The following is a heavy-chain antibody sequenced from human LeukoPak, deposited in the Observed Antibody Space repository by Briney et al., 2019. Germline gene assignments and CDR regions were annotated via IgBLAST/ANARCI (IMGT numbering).Heavy chain of an antibody. CDR1: GFTFSSYA. CDR3: ARSRDRYCSGGSCLDY. Sequence: PGGSLRLSCAASGFTFSSYAMHWVRQAPGKGLEWVAVISYDGSNKYYADSVKGRFTISRDNSKNTLYLQMNSLRAEDTAVYYCARSRDRYCSGGSCLDYWGQGTLVTVSS. J-gene: IGHJ4*02. CDR2: ISYDGSNK. D-gene: IGHD2-15*01. V-gene: IGHV3-30-3*01.